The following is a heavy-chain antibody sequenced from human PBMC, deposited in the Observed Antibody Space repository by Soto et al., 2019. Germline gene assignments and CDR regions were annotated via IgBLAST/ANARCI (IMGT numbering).Heavy chain of an antibody. D-gene: IGHD2-2*01. CDR3: AKDSRYCSSTTCYTFDY. CDR1: GFTFDDYA. CDR2: IGWNSGNI. Sequence: EVQLVESGGGLVQPGRSLRLSCAASGFTFDDYAMHWVRQAPGKGLEWVSGIGWNSGNIGYADSVQGRFTISRDNAKNALYLQMNSLRAEDTALYYCAKDSRYCSSTTCYTFDYWGQGTLVTVSS. J-gene: IGHJ4*02. V-gene: IGHV3-9*01.